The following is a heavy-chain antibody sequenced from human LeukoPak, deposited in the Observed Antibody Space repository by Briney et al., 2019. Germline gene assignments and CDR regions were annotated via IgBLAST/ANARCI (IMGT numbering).Heavy chain of an antibody. CDR2: IKEDRSEE. CDR3: TRMYLYESSGFRPSDY. V-gene: IGHV3-7*01. CDR1: GFTFTNYW. Sequence: GGSLRLSCATSGFTFTNYWMSWVRQAPGKGLEWVAKIKEDRSEEIYVDSVKGRFTISRDNAENEVHLETSSLRAEDTAVYYCTRMYLYESSGFRPSDYWGQGTLVTVSS. J-gene: IGHJ4*02. D-gene: IGHD3-22*01.